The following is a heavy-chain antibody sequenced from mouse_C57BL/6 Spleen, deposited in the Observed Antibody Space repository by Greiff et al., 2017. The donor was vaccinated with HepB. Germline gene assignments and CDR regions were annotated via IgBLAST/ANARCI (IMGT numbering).Heavy chain of an antibody. V-gene: IGHV1-82*01. Sequence: VQLQQSGPELVKPGASVKISCKASGYAFSSSWMNWVKQRPGKGLEWIGRIYPGDGDTNYNGKFKGKATLTADKSSSTAYMQLSSLTSEDSAVYCCARHLYYFDYWGQGTTLTVSS. J-gene: IGHJ2*01. CDR1: GYAFSSSW. CDR2: IYPGDGDT. CDR3: ARHLYYFDY.